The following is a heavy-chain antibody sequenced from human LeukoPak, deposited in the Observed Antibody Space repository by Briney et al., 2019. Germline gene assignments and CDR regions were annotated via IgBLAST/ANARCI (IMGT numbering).Heavy chain of an antibody. Sequence: SETLSLTCTVSGGSISSSSYYWGWIRQPPGKGLEWIGSIYYSGSTYYNPSLKSRVTISVDTSKNQFSLKLSSVTAADTAVYYCARHGRTRGELLPYYFDYWGQGTLVTVSS. CDR3: ARHGRTRGELLPYYFDY. CDR1: GGSISSSSYY. V-gene: IGHV4-39*07. J-gene: IGHJ4*02. CDR2: IYYSGST. D-gene: IGHD1-26*01.